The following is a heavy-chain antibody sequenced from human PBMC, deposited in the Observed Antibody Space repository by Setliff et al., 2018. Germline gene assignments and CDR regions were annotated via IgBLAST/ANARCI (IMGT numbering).Heavy chain of an antibody. CDR3: ATRKSSGRLYYMDV. CDR1: GGSISSSSYY. V-gene: IGHV4-39*07. Sequence: SETLSLTCTVSGGSISSSSYYWGWIRQPPGKGLEWIGSIYYSGSTYYNPSLKSRVTISVDTSKNQFSLKLSSVTAADTAVDYCATRKSSGRLYYMDVWGKGTTVTVSS. D-gene: IGHD1-26*01. J-gene: IGHJ6*03. CDR2: IYYSGST.